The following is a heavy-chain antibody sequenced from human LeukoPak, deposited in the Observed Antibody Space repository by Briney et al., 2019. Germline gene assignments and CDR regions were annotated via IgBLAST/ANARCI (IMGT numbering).Heavy chain of an antibody. J-gene: IGHJ4*02. CDR3: ATSGLSRFGF. CDR1: GFTFSNYA. Sequence: GGSLRLSCAASGFTFSNYAMSWVRQAPGKGLEWVSAFSGSGGSTYYADSVKGRFTISRDNSKNTLYLQMNSLRAGDTAVYYCATSGLSRFGFWGQGTLVTVSS. D-gene: IGHD2/OR15-2a*01. V-gene: IGHV3-23*01. CDR2: FSGSGGST.